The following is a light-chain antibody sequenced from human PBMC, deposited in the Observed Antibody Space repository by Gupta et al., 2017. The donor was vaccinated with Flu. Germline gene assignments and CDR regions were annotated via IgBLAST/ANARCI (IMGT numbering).Light chain of an antibody. CDR3: QQYTGYSRT. CDR1: QSISSW. CDR2: KAS. V-gene: IGKV1-5*03. Sequence: DIQMTQSPSTLTASVGDRITITCLASQSISSWLAWYQQKPGKAPNLLIYKASTLEDGVPSRLSGSGSVTECTLTMSSLKPDAFATDCCQQYTGYSRTFGQGTRVEMK. J-gene: IGKJ1*01.